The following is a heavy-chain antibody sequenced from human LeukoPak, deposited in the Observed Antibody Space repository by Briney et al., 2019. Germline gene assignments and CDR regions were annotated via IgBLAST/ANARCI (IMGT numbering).Heavy chain of an antibody. CDR2: ISYDGSTK. V-gene: IGHV3-30*18. D-gene: IGHD3-10*01. CDR3: AKDIGSYYDY. CDR1: GFTFSSYW. J-gene: IGHJ4*02. Sequence: SGGSLRLSCAASGFTFSSYWMSRVRQAPGKGLEWVTLISYDGSTKYYSDPVKGRFTLSRDNSKNTLYLQMNSLRAEDTAVYYCAKDIGSYYDYWGQGILVTVSS.